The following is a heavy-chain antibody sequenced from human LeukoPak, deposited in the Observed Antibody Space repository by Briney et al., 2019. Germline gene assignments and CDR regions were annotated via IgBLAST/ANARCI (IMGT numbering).Heavy chain of an antibody. J-gene: IGHJ4*02. CDR2: ISSSGRTI. CDR3: ATYIVGPTLDY. Sequence: PGGSLRLSCAASGFTFSNYEMFWVRQAPGKGLEWVSYISSSGRTIYYADSVKGRFTISRDNARNSFYLQLNSLRAEDTALYYCATYIVGPTLDYWGQGALVTVSS. CDR1: GFTFSNYE. V-gene: IGHV3-48*03. D-gene: IGHD1-26*01.